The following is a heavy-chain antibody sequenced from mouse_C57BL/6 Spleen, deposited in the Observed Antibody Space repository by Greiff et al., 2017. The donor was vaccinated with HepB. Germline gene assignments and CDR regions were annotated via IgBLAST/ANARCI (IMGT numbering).Heavy chain of an antibody. J-gene: IGHJ2*01. V-gene: IGHV1-54*01. Sequence: QVQLQQSGAELVRPGTSVKVSCKASGYAFTNYLIEWVKQRPGQGLEWIGVINPGSGGTNYNEKFKGKATLTADKSSSTAYMQLSSLTSEDSAVYFCARSPIYYYGSSYFDYWGQGTTLTVSS. CDR2: INPGSGGT. D-gene: IGHD1-1*01. CDR3: ARSPIYYYGSSYFDY. CDR1: GYAFTNYL.